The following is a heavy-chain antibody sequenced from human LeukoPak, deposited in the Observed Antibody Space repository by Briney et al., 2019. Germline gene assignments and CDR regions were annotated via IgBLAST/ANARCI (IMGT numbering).Heavy chain of an antibody. V-gene: IGHV1-8*01. Sequence: ASVKVSCKASGYTFTSYDINWVRQATGQGLEWMGWMYPNSGNTGYAQKFQGRVTMTRNTSISTAYMELSSLRSEDTAVYYCARGRGKVSMIDYWGQGTLVTVSS. CDR3: ARGRGKVSMIDY. J-gene: IGHJ4*02. CDR1: GYTFTSYD. D-gene: IGHD2/OR15-2a*01. CDR2: MYPNSGNT.